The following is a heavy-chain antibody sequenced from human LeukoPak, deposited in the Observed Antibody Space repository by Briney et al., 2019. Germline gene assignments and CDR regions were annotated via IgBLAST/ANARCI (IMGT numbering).Heavy chain of an antibody. J-gene: IGHJ4*02. CDR3: ARGGGYYGSGSYYKWDY. CDR1: GFTVSSNY. V-gene: IGHV3-66*01. Sequence: GGSLRLSCAASGFTVSSNYMSWVRQAPGKGLEWVSIIYSGGSTHYADSVKGRFTISRDNSKNTVYLQMNSLRAEDTAVYYCARGGGYYGSGSYYKWDYWGQGTLVTVSS. D-gene: IGHD3-10*01. CDR2: IYSGGST.